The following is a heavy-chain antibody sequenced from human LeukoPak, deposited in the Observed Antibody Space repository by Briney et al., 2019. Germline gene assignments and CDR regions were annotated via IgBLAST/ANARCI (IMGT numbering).Heavy chain of an antibody. J-gene: IGHJ4*02. Sequence: PGGSLRLCCAASGFTVSSNYMSWVRQAPGKGLEWVSVIYSGGTTYYSDSVRGRFTISRDNSKNTLYLQMNSLTADDTAVYYCARIDGSDDYWGQGTLVTVSS. D-gene: IGHD5-24*01. CDR3: ARIDGSDDY. V-gene: IGHV3-53*01. CDR1: GFTVSSNY. CDR2: IYSGGTT.